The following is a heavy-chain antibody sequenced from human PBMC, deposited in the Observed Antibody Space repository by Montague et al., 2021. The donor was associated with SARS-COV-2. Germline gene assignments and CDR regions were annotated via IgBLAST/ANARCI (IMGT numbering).Heavy chain of an antibody. CDR3: AKSTHYYVSGTYYNTYSFDQ. V-gene: IGHV3-23*01. CDR1: GFPFTNYG. CDR2: ISDSGDNT. Sequence: SRSLSFSASGFPFTNYGMSWVRQAPGKGLEWVSLISDSGDNTHYADSVKGRFTISRDNSKNTVLLQMNNLRAEDTAVYYCAKSTHYYVSGTYYNTYSFDQWGQGILVTVSS. D-gene: IGHD3-10*01. J-gene: IGHJ4*02.